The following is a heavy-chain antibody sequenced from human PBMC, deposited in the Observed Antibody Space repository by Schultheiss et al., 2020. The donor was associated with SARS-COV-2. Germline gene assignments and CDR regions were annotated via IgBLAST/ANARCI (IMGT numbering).Heavy chain of an antibody. CDR3: ARLTKYGGNSTSTTQQTETLCDY. Sequence: GGSLRLSCAASGFTVSSNYMSWVRQAPGKGLEWVSVIYSGGSTYYADSVKGRFTISRDNAKNSLYLQMNSLRAEDTAVYYCARLTKYGGNSTSTTQQTETLCDYWGQGTLVTVSS. V-gene: IGHV3-53*01. CDR1: GFTVSSNY. D-gene: IGHD4-23*01. J-gene: IGHJ4*02. CDR2: IYSGGST.